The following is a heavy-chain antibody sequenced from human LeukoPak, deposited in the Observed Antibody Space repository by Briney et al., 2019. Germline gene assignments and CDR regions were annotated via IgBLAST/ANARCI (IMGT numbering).Heavy chain of an antibody. Sequence: GGSLRLSCAASGFTFSNYIMHWVRQAPGKGLEWVAVIIENGNNQYYADSVKGRFTISRDNAKNSLYLQMNSLRAEDTALYYCAAVSGSYQGGYYFDYWGQGTLVTVSS. CDR2: IIENGNNQ. D-gene: IGHD3-10*01. CDR3: AAVSGSYQGGYYFDY. V-gene: IGHV3-30*04. CDR1: GFTFSNYI. J-gene: IGHJ4*02.